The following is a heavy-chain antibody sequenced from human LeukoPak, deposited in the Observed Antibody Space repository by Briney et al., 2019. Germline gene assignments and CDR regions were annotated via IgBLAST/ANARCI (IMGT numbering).Heavy chain of an antibody. CDR1: GASISNYY. D-gene: IGHD7-27*01. CDR2: LYTSGSI. V-gene: IGHV4-4*07. J-gene: IGHJ4*02. CDR3: AGATWGSGYFDY. Sequence: SEALSHTCTVSGASISNYYWSWIRQPAGKGLEWIGRLYTSGSINFNPSLKSRITMSVDTSKNQFSLRLSSVTAADTAVYYCAGATWGSGYFDYWGQGTLVTVSS.